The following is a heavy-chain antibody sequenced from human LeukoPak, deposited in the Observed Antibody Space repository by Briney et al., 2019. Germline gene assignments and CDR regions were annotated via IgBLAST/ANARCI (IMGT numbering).Heavy chain of an antibody. CDR2: INHSGST. D-gene: IGHD3-10*01. CDR3: ARDRITMVRGVIIDY. Sequence: SETLSLTCTVSGGSISSYYWSWIRQPPGKGLEWIGEINHSGSTNYNPSLKSRVTISVDTSKNQFSLKLSSVTAADTAVYYCARDRITMVRGVIIDYWGQGTLVTVSS. CDR1: GGSISSYY. J-gene: IGHJ4*02. V-gene: IGHV4-34*01.